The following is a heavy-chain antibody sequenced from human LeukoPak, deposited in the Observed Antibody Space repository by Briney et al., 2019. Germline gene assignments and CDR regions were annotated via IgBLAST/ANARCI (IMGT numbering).Heavy chain of an antibody. CDR1: GFPFSTYA. CDR2: IRGSGGST. CDR3: AKDDTANDY. Sequence: GGSLRLSCAASGFPFSTYAMNWVRQAPGKGREWVSAIRGSGGSTYYADSVKGRFTISRDNSKNTLYLQMNSLRAEDTAVYYCAKDDTANDYWGQGTLVTVSS. D-gene: IGHD5-18*01. V-gene: IGHV3-23*01. J-gene: IGHJ4*02.